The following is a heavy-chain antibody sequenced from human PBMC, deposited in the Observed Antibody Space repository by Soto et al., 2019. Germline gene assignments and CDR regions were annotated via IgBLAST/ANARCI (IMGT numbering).Heavy chain of an antibody. D-gene: IGHD3-22*01. CDR2: IYYSGST. J-gene: IGHJ5*02. CDR3: ARTRPSISYYYDSSGYGVLWFDP. CDR1: GGSISSGGYY. Sequence: SETLSLTCTVSGGSISSGGYYWSWIRQHPGKGPEWIGYIYYSGSTYYNPSLKSRVTISVDTSKNQFSLKLSSVTAADTAVYYCARTRPSISYYYDSSGYGVLWFDPWGQGTLVTVSS. V-gene: IGHV4-31*03.